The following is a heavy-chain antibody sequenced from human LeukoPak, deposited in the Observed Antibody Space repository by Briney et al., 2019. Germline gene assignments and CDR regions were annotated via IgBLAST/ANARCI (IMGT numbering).Heavy chain of an antibody. CDR2: IKSKTDGGTT. J-gene: IGHJ4*02. CDR3: TTARTHSYGNVDYFDY. V-gene: IGHV3-15*01. Sequence: GGSLRLSCAASGFTFRNARMSWVRQAPGKGLEWVGRIKSKTDGGTTDYAAPVKGRFTISRDDSKNTLSLQMNSLKTEDTAVYYCTTARTHSYGNVDYFDYWGQGGLVTVSS. D-gene: IGHD5-18*01. CDR1: GFTFRNAR.